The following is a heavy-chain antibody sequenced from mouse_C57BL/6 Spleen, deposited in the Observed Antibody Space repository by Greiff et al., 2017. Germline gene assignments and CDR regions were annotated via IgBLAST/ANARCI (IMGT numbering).Heavy chain of an antibody. J-gene: IGHJ2*01. CDR1: GYTFTDYY. Sequence: VQLQQSGPELVKPGASVKISCKASGYTFTDYYMNWVKQSHGKSLEWIGDINPNNGGTSYNQKFKGKDTLTVDKSSSTAYVELRSLTSEDSAVYYCAREGVLRSYFDYWGQGTTLTVSS. V-gene: IGHV1-26*01. CDR2: INPNNGGT. CDR3: AREGVLRSYFDY. D-gene: IGHD1-1*01.